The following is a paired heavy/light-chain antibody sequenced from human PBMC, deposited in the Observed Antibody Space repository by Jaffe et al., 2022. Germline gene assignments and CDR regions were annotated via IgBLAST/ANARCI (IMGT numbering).Heavy chain of an antibody. V-gene: IGHV4-38-2*01. CDR1: GYSISSGYY. D-gene: IGHD2-15*01. Sequence: QVQLQESGPGLVKPSETVSLTCAVSGYSISSGYYWGWIRQPPGKGLEWIGSIHQSGSTSYNSSLKSRVTISVDTSKNQFSLKLSSVTAADTAVYYCARALYCSGGSCSFGNGFDIWGQGTMVTVSS. CDR3: ARALYCSGGSCSFGNGFDI. CDR2: IHQSGST. J-gene: IGHJ3*02.
Light chain of an antibody. J-gene: IGLJ1*01. CDR3: SSYAGSNNYV. CDR1: SGDVGAYNY. CDR2: EVT. Sequence: QSALTQPPSASGSPGQSVTISCTGTSGDVGAYNYVSWYQQHPGKAPKLMIYEVTKRPSGVPDRFSGSKSGNTASLTVSGLQTDDEADYYCSSYAGSNNYVFGTGTEVTVL. V-gene: IGLV2-8*01.